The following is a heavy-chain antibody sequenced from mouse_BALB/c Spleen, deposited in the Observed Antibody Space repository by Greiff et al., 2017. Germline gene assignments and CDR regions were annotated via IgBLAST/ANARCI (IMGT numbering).Heavy chain of an antibody. J-gene: IGHJ3*01. CDR2: INPGSGGT. CDR3: ARETGTVAWFAY. D-gene: IGHD4-1*01. CDR1: GYAFTNYL. Sequence: QVQLQQSGAELVRPGTSVKVSCKASGYAFTNYLIEWVKQRPGQSLEWIGVINPGSGGTNYNEKFKGKATLTADKSSSTAYMQLSSLTSDDSAVYFCARETGTVAWFAYWGQGTLVTVSA. V-gene: IGHV1-54*01.